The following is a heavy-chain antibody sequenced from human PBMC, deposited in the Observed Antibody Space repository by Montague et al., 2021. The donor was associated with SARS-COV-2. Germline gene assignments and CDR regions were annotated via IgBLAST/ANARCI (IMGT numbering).Heavy chain of an antibody. CDR2: IYYSGNT. J-gene: IGHJ4*02. D-gene: IGHD4-23*01. CDR3: ARRGDYGGPRFDY. CDR1: CGSVSSRSYC. Sequence: SETLSLTCTVSCGSVSSRSYCWGWIRQPPDKGLEWIGSIYYSGNTHYNPSLKSRVTISVDTSKNQFSLKLSSVTAADTAVYYCARRGDYGGPRFDYWGQGTLVSVSS. V-gene: IGHV4-39*01.